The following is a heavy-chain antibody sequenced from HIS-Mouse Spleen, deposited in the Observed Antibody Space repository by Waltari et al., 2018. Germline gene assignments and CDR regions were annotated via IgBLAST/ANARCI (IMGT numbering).Heavy chain of an antibody. J-gene: IGHJ2*01. CDR2: IYHSGRT. Sequence: QVQLQESGPGLVKPSETLSLTCTVSGYSISSGYYWGWIRQPPGKGLEWIGSIYHSGRTYYNPSLKSRVTISVDTSKNQFSLKLSSVTAADTAVYYCAREPHLQLELAFDIWGRGTLVTVSS. CDR1: GYSISSGYY. CDR3: AREPHLQLELAFDI. D-gene: IGHD1-1*01. V-gene: IGHV4-38-2*02.